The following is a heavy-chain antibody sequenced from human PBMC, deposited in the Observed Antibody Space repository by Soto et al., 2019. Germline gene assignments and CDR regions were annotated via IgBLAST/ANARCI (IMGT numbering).Heavy chain of an antibody. Sequence: PGGSLRLSCAASGFTFSSYGMHWVRQAPGKGLEWVAVISYDGSNKYYADSVKGRFTISRDNSKNTLYLQMNSLRAEDTAVYYCAKDNLDSSYGDYVSYYGMDVWGQGTTVTVSS. CDR3: AKDNLDSSYGDYVSYYGMDV. CDR1: GFTFSSYG. J-gene: IGHJ6*02. V-gene: IGHV3-30*18. D-gene: IGHD4-17*01. CDR2: ISYDGSNK.